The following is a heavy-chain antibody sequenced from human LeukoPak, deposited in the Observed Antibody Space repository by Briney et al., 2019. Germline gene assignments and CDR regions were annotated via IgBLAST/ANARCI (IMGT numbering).Heavy chain of an antibody. V-gene: IGHV4-30-2*01. J-gene: IGHJ4*02. CDR1: GGSISSGDYS. Sequence: PSETLSLTCAVSGGSISSGDYSWSWIRQPPGKGLEWIGYIYHSGSTYYNPPLKSRVTISIDRPKNQFSLRLSSVTAADTAVYYCAAQYYYDSSGWSGDYWGQGIVVTVSS. D-gene: IGHD3-22*01. CDR2: IYHSGST. CDR3: AAQYYYDSSGWSGDY.